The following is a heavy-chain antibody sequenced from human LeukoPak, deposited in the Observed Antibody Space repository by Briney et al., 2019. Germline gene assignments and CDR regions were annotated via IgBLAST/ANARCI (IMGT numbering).Heavy chain of an antibody. CDR1: GYTFTGYY. CDR2: INPNSGGT. CDR3: AREIRNIAAASLNWFDP. D-gene: IGHD6-13*01. V-gene: IGHV1-2*02. Sequence: ASVKVSCKASGYTFTGYYMHWVRQAPGQGVEWRGWINPNSGGTNYAQKFQGRVTMTRDTSISTAYMELSRLRSDDTAVYYCAREIRNIAAASLNWFDPWGQGTLVTVSS. J-gene: IGHJ5*02.